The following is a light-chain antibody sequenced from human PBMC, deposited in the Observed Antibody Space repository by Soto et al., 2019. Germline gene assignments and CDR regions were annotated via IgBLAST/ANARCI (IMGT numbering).Light chain of an antibody. CDR3: SSYTITNIYV. Sequence: QSALTQPASVSGSPGQSIAISCTGTSSDVGAYNYVSWYQQYPGKAPKLMIYDVSNRPSGVSNRFSGSKSGNTASLTISGLQAEDEADYYCSSYTITNIYVFGGGTKVTVL. V-gene: IGLV2-14*01. CDR1: SSDVGAYNY. CDR2: DVS. J-gene: IGLJ1*01.